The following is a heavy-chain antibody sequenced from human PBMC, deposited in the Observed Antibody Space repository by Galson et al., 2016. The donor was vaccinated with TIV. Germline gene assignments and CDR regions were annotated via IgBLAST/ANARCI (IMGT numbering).Heavy chain of an antibody. D-gene: IGHD3-22*01. CDR3: AKSLHDSFGPNDA. V-gene: IGHV3-30*18. J-gene: IGHJ3*01. Sequence: SLRLSCAASGFYFSAYGMHWVRQAPGKGLEWVAVISYDGRETQYADSVKGRSTVSRDNSKNTLYLGMNSLRPEDTAVYYCAKSLHDSFGPNDAWGQGTLVTVSS. CDR2: ISYDGRET. CDR1: GFYFSAYG.